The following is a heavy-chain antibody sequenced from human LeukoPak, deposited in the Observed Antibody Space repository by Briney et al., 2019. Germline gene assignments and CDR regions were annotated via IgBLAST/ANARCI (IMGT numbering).Heavy chain of an antibody. CDR3: ARDYGGNAKDAFDI. J-gene: IGHJ3*02. D-gene: IGHD4-23*01. CDR1: GGSISSYY. Sequence: SETPSLTCTVSGGSISSYYWSWIRQPPGKGLEWIGYIYYSGSTNYNPSLKSRVTISVDTSKNQFSLKLSSVTAADTAVYYCARDYGGNAKDAFDIWGQGTMVTVSS. V-gene: IGHV4-59*01. CDR2: IYYSGST.